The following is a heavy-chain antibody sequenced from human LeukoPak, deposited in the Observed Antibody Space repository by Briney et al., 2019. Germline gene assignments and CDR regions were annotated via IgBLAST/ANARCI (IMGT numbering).Heavy chain of an antibody. CDR3: AGTVVGARYGDY. J-gene: IGHJ4*02. D-gene: IGHD1-26*01. V-gene: IGHV3-53*01. CDR1: GFTFSSYW. CDR2: IYSGGST. Sequence: GGSLRLSCAASGFTFSSYWMSWVRQAPGKGLEWVSVIYSGGSTYYADSVKGRFTISRDNSKNTLYLQMNSLRAEDTAVYYCAGTVVGARYGDYWGQGTLVTVSS.